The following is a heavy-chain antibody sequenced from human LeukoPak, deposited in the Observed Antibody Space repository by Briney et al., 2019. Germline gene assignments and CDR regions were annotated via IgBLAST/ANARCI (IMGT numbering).Heavy chain of an antibody. CDR1: GYTFTSYG. CDR3: ARVDILTGYYFFDS. J-gene: IGHJ4*02. V-gene: IGHV1-18*01. D-gene: IGHD3-9*01. CDR2: ISSNDGNT. Sequence: GASVKVSCKASGYTFTSYGISWVRQAPGQGLEWMGWISSNDGNTYYVQNFQGRVTITTDTSTSTAYMELRSLRSDDTAVYYCARVDILTGYYFFDSWGQGTLVTVSS.